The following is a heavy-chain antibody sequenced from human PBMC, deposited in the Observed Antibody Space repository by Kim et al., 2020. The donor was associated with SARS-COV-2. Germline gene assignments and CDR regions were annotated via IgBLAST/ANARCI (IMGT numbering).Heavy chain of an antibody. CDR1: GGSVSSGSYY. CDR2: IYYSGST. V-gene: IGHV4-61*01. J-gene: IGHJ4*02. CDR3: ARDCGGSSDY. D-gene: IGHD2-15*01. Sequence: ETLSLTCTVSGGSVSSGSYYWSWIRQPPGKGLEWIGYIYYSGSTNYNPSLKSRVTISVDTSKNQFSLKLSSVTAADTAVYYCARDCGGSSDYWGQGTLVTVSS.